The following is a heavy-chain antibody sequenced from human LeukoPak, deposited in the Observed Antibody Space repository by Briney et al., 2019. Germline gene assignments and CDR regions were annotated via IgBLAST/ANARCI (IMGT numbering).Heavy chain of an antibody. D-gene: IGHD5-18*01. Sequence: GGSLRLSCAASGFTFSGSAMHWVRQASGKGLEWVGRIRSKANSYATAYAASVKGRFTISRDNSKNTLYLQMNSLRAVDTAVYYCAKGGDPSMGHAFDIWGQGTVVTVSS. CDR2: IRSKANSYAT. CDR3: AKGGDPSMGHAFDI. J-gene: IGHJ3*02. CDR1: GFTFSGSA. V-gene: IGHV3-73*01.